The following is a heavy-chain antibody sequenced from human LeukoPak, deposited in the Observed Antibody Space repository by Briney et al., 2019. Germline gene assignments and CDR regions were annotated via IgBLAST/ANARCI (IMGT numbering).Heavy chain of an antibody. J-gene: IGHJ5*02. CDR3: ARGFHSSSWYAITSWFDP. Sequence: GASVKVSCKASGGTFSSYAISWVRQAPGQGLEWMGWISAYNGNTNYAQKLQGRVTMTSDTSTSTAYMELRSLRSDDTAVYYCARGFHSSSWYAITSWFDPWGQGTLVTVSS. CDR2: ISAYNGNT. CDR1: GGTFSSYA. D-gene: IGHD6-13*01. V-gene: IGHV1-18*01.